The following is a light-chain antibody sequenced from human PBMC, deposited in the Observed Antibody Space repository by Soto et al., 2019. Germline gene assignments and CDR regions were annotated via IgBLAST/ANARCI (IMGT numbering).Light chain of an antibody. CDR2: WAS. J-gene: IGKJ1*01. Sequence: DIVMTQAPDSLAVSLGERATINCKSSQSVLHSPYNKNYVAWYQQKPGQPPKLLIYWASTRESGVPDRFSGSGSGKDFTLSISSLQAEYVAVYYCQSYYNAPRTFDQGTKVDI. CDR1: QSVLHSPYNKNY. CDR3: QSYYNAPRT. V-gene: IGKV4-1*01.